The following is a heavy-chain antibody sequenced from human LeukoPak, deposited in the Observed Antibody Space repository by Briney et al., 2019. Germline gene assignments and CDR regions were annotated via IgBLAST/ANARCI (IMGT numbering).Heavy chain of an antibody. J-gene: IGHJ3*02. CDR3: AKDGAVTVTYDVFDI. CDR2: ISAYNGNT. CDR1: GYTFTSYG. V-gene: IGHV1-18*01. Sequence: ASVKVSCKASGYTFTSYGISWVRQAPGQGLEWMGWISAYNGNTNYAQKLQGRVTMTTDTSTSTAYMELRSLRSDDTAGYYLAKDGAVTVTYDVFDIWGKGTMVTVSS. D-gene: IGHD2/OR15-2a*01.